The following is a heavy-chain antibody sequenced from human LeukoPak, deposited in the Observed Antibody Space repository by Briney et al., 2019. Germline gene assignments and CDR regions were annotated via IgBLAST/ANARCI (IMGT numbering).Heavy chain of an antibody. CDR2: IIPILGIA. Sequence: SVKVSCKASGGTFSSYAISWVRQAPGQGLEWMGRIIPILGIANYAQKLQGRVTMTTDTSTSTAYMELRSLRSDDTAVYYCARDDYGHLDYWGQGTLVTVSS. CDR1: GGTFSSYA. J-gene: IGHJ4*02. D-gene: IGHD4-17*01. CDR3: ARDDYGHLDY. V-gene: IGHV1-69*04.